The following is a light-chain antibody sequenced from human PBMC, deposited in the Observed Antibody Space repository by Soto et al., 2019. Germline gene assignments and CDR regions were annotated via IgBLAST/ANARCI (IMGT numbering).Light chain of an antibody. CDR3: PSITAGGTRV. CDR2: EVT. J-gene: IGLJ3*02. Sequence: QSALTQPASVSGSPGQSITISCTGTRSDVGGDGYVSWYQQHPGKAPKVMIYEVTNRPAGVSFRFSGSKSGNTASLTISGLQAEDEADYSRPSITAGGTRVFGSGTKLTVL. CDR1: RSDVGGDGY. V-gene: IGLV2-14*01.